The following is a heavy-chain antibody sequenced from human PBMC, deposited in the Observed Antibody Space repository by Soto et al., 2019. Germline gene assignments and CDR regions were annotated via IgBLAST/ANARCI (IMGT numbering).Heavy chain of an antibody. CDR1: GYSFTDYR. CDR2: IYPGDSGA. CDR3: ARQTTGWFGMDV. J-gene: IGHJ6*02. V-gene: IGHV5-51*01. Sequence: RGESLKISCKGAGYSFTDYRIGWVRQMPGKGLEWMGIIYPGDSGARYSPSFQGQVSISADKSVNTAYLQWGSLKASDTAMYYCARQTTGWFGMDVWGQGTTVTVSS. D-gene: IGHD6-19*01.